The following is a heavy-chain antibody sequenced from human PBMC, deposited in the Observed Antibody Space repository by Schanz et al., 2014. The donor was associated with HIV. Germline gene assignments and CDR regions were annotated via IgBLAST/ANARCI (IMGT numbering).Heavy chain of an antibody. CDR3: ARGDILTGLYPYYFDS. CDR2: INPYDGST. Sequence: QLQLVQSGAGVKKPGASVKVSCKASAYTFTGYYMHWVRQAPGQGLEWMGLINPYDGSTSNAQKFQGRVTMTRDTSTSTVYMQLSSLTSDDTAVYYCARGDILTGLYPYYFDSWGQGTLVTVSS. CDR1: AYTFTGYY. J-gene: IGHJ4*02. V-gene: IGHV1-46*01. D-gene: IGHD3-9*01.